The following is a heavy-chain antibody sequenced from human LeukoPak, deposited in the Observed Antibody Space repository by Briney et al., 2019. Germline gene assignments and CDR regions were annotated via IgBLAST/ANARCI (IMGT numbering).Heavy chain of an antibody. CDR3: ARARNTAMVLVY. D-gene: IGHD5-18*01. CDR2: INPSTGST. V-gene: IGHV1-46*01. Sequence: ASVKVSCKTSGYTFTGYYMHWVRHPPGQGLEWMGMINPSTGSTIYAQKFQGRVTISVDTSKNQFSLNLRSVTAADMAVYYCARARNTAMVLVYWGQGTLVTVSS. CDR1: GYTFTGYY. J-gene: IGHJ4*02.